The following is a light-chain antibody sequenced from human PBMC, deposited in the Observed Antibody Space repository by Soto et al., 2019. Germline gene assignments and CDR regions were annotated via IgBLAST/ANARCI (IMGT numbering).Light chain of an antibody. J-gene: IGLJ2*01. Sequence: QTVVAQPPSVSGAPGQRVTISCTGSSSNIGAGYDVHWYQQVPGTAPKLLIYGNINRPSGVPDRFSGSKSGTSASLAITGLQAEDEADYYCQSYDSSLSGSVFGGGTKLTVL. CDR3: QSYDSSLSGSV. CDR1: SSNIGAGYD. CDR2: GNI. V-gene: IGLV1-40*01.